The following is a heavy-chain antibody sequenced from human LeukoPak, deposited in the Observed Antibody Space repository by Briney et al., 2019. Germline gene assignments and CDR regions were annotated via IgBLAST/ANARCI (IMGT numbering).Heavy chain of an antibody. V-gene: IGHV3-23*01. CDR1: GSTFSSYA. Sequence: GGSLRLSCAASGSTFSSYAMSWVRQAPGKGLEWVSAISGSGGSTYYADSVKGRFTTSRDNSKNTLYLQMNSLRAEDTAVYYCAKDATKGYGTNYWGQGTLVTVSS. CDR2: ISGSGGST. D-gene: IGHD1-1*01. J-gene: IGHJ4*02. CDR3: AKDATKGYGTNY.